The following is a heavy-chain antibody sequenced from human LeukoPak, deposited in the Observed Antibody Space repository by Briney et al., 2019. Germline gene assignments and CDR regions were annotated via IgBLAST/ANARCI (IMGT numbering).Heavy chain of an antibody. D-gene: IGHD3-22*01. CDR1: GYTLTELS. J-gene: IGHJ3*02. CDR2: FDPEDGET. CDR3: ARGRDPYYYDSPPNAFDI. Sequence: ASVKVSCKVSGYTLTELSMHWVRQAPGKGLEWMGGFDPEDGETIYAQKFQGRVTITADKSTSTAYMELSSLRSEDTAVYYCARGRDPYYYDSPPNAFDIWGQGTMVTVSS. V-gene: IGHV1-24*01.